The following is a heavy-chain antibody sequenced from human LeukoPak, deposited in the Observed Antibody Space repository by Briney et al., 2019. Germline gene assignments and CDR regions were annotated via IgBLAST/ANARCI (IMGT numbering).Heavy chain of an antibody. CDR3: ARALLVRNGYNYSPNYFDY. CDR1: GFTVSSNY. J-gene: IGHJ4*02. D-gene: IGHD5-24*01. V-gene: IGHV3-53*01. Sequence: PGGSLRLSCADSGFTVSSNYMRWVRQAPGKGLQWVSVIYSGGTTYYADSVKGRFTISRDNSKNTLYLQMNSLRAEDTAVYYCARALLVRNGYNYSPNYFDYWGQGTLVTVSS. CDR2: IYSGGTT.